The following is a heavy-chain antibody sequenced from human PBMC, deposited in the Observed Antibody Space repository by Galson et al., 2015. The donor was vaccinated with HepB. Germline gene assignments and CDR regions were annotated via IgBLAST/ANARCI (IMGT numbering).Heavy chain of an antibody. V-gene: IGHV3-48*02. CDR1: GFTFSRFA. J-gene: IGHJ4*02. CDR3: VKNGDMVARIFAY. CDR2: ISISSTTI. D-gene: IGHD5-12*01. Sequence: SLRLSCAASGFTFSRFAMNWVRQAPGKGLEWVSYISISSTTIYYADSVKGRFTISRDSAKNLVFLQMNSLSDEDTALYYCVKNGDMVARIFAYWGQGALVTVSS.